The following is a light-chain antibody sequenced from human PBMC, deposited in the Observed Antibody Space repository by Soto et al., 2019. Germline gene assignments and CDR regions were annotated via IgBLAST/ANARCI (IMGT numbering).Light chain of an antibody. CDR1: SRDVGGDNY. J-gene: IGLJ1*01. V-gene: IGLV2-14*01. CDR3: SSYTSSSTLV. CDR2: EVS. Sequence: QSVLTQPASVSGSPGQSITISCTGPSRDVGGDNYVSWYQQHPGKAPKLMIYEVSNRPSGVSNRFSGSKSGNTASLTISGLQPEDEAEYYCSSYTSSSTLVFGTGTKLTVL.